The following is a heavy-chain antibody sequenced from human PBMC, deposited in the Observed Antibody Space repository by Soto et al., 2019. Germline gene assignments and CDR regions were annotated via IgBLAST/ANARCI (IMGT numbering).Heavy chain of an antibody. CDR3: ARSIAAAGTHYYYGMDV. Sequence: ASVKVSCKASGYTFTGYYMHWVRQAPGQGLEWMGWINPNSGGTNYAQKFQGSVTMTRDTSISTAYMELSRLRSDDTAVYYCARSIAAAGTHYYYGMDVWGQGTTVTVSS. V-gene: IGHV1-2*02. CDR2: INPNSGGT. D-gene: IGHD6-13*01. J-gene: IGHJ6*02. CDR1: GYTFTGYY.